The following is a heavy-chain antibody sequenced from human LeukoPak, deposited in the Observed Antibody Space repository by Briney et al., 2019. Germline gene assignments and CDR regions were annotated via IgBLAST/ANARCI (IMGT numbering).Heavy chain of an antibody. CDR2: IYYSGST. Sequence: SETLSLTCTVSGGSISSGGYYWSWIRQPPGKGLEWIGYIYYSGSTNYNPSLKSRVTISVDTSKNQFSLKLSSVTAADTAVYYCARAQTTVTQGPDAFDIWGQGTMVTVSS. V-gene: IGHV4-61*08. CDR3: ARAQTTVTQGPDAFDI. J-gene: IGHJ3*02. D-gene: IGHD4-17*01. CDR1: GGSISSGGYY.